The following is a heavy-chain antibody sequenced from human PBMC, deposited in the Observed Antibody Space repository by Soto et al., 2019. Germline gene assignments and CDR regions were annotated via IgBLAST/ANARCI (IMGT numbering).Heavy chain of an antibody. D-gene: IGHD3-10*01. CDR1: GFPFGTTD. CDR3: VKNSGWFKT. V-gene: IGHV3-23*01. J-gene: IGHJ5*02. CDR2: IDGSGGIT. Sequence: QLLPSGGGLVQPGGSLTLSCAASGFPFGTTDMSWVRQAPGEGLEWVSTIDGSGGITFYADSVKGRFTISRDNSRNTVYLQMNSLRGDDTALYYCVKNSGWFKTWGQGALVTVSS.